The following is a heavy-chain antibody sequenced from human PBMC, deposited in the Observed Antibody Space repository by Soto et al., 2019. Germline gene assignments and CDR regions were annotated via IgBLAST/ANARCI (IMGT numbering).Heavy chain of an antibody. D-gene: IGHD6-25*01. J-gene: IGHJ4*02. Sequence: GASVKVSCKASGGTFSSYTFSWVRQAPGQGLEWMGRIIPMLGIANYAQKFQGRVTITADKSTSTAYMELSSLRSEDTAVYYCAKKSSGVCFDYWGQGTLVTVSS. CDR2: IIPMLGIA. V-gene: IGHV1-69*02. CDR1: GGTFSSYT. CDR3: AKKSSGVCFDY.